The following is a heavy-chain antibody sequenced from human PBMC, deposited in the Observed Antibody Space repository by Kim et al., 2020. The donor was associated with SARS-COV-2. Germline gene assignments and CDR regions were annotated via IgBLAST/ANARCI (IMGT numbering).Heavy chain of an antibody. J-gene: IGHJ4*02. Sequence: GGSLRLSCAASGFTFSSYAMSWVRQVPGKGLEWVSGLSNGAYSIYYVDSVKGRFTISRDNSKNTLCLQMNSLRAEDTAVYYCAKVGVSDPYYFDYWGQGILVTVSS. V-gene: IGHV3-23*01. CDR1: GFTFSSYA. CDR2: LSNGAYSI. CDR3: AKVGVSDPYYFDY. D-gene: IGHD2-8*01.